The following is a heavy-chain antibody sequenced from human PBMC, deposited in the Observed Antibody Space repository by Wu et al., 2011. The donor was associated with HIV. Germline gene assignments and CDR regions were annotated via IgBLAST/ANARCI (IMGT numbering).Heavy chain of an antibody. D-gene: IGHD6-19*01. V-gene: IGHV4-34*01. Sequence: KGLEWIGKVNHSGSTNYNPSLQESSHHISRHVQGTSSPSKLSSVTAADTAVYYCARFAVADNRNAFDIWGQGTMVTVSS. J-gene: IGHJ3*02. CDR2: VNHSGST. CDR3: ARFAVADNRNAFDI.